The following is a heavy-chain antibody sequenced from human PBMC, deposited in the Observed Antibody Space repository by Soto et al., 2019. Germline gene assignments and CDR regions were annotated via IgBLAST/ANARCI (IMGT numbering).Heavy chain of an antibody. J-gene: IGHJ4*02. D-gene: IGHD3-22*01. V-gene: IGHV3-23*01. Sequence: PGGSLRLSCAASGFTFSSYAMSWVRQAPGKGLEWVSAISGSGGSTYYADSVKGRFTISRDNSKNTLYLQMNSLRAEDTAVYYCAHRNYYESRGYYYYFDYWGQGTLVTVSS. CDR2: ISGSGGST. CDR3: AHRNYYESRGYYYYFDY. CDR1: GFTFSSYA.